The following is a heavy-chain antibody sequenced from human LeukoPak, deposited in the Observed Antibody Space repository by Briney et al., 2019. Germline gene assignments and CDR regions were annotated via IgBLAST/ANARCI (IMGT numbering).Heavy chain of an antibody. CDR2: IYYSGST. J-gene: IGHJ6*02. CDR3: ARPNSDRSGYHGMDV. Sequence: PSETLSLTCTVSGGSISSGDYYWSWIRQPPGKGLEWIGYIYYSGSTYYNPSLKSRVTISVDTSKNQFSLKLSSVTAADTAVYYCARPNSDRSGYHGMDVWGQGTTVTVSS. CDR1: GGSISSGDYY. V-gene: IGHV4-30-4*01. D-gene: IGHD3-22*01.